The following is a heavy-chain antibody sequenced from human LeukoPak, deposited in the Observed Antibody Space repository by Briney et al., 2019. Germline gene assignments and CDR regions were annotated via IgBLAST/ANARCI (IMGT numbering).Heavy chain of an antibody. Sequence: KPGGSLRLSCAASGFTFSDYYMSWIRQAPGKGLEWVSYISTSGTAIYYADSVKGRFTISRDNAKNSLYLQMNGLRAEDTAVYYCAELGITMIGGVWGKGTTVTISS. CDR3: AELGITMIGGV. V-gene: IGHV3-11*04. D-gene: IGHD3-10*02. J-gene: IGHJ6*04. CDR1: GFTFSDYY. CDR2: ISTSGTAI.